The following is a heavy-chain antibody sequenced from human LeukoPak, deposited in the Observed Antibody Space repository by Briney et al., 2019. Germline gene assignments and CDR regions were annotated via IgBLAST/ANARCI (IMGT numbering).Heavy chain of an antibody. D-gene: IGHD1-26*01. CDR1: GLTVISNY. J-gene: IGHJ3*01. CDR2: IYSGGNA. V-gene: IGHV3-53*01. CDR3: AKGGRAGWSGSYEDSFDV. Sequence: GGSLRLSCAASGLTVISNYMSWVRQAPGKGLEWVSVIYSGGNAYYVDSVKGRFTISRDNYKNTLYLQMNSLRVDDTAVYYCAKGGRAGWSGSYEDSFDVWGQGTMVTVSS.